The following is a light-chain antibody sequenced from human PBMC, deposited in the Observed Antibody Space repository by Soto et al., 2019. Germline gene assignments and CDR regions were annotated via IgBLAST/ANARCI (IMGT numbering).Light chain of an antibody. J-gene: IGKJ1*01. CDR2: GAS. CDR1: QSVGSN. Sequence: EIVMTLSPGTLSVSPGEGATLSCRASQSVGSNLAWYQQKPGQAPRLLIYGASTRATAIPARFSGSGSGTEFTLTISSLQSEDFVVYYCQQYDNWPPWTFGQGTKVEIK. V-gene: IGKV3-15*01. CDR3: QQYDNWPPWT.